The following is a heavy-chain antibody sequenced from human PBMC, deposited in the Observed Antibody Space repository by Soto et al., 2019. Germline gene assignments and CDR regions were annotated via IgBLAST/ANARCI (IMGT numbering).Heavy chain of an antibody. Sequence: QMHLQESGPGLVKPSETLSLTCTVSGGSISGYYWSWVRQPAGKGLEWVGRIYSDGTTNYSPSLKRRVTMSLDTSKDQFSLHLNSVTAADTVVYYCSRVGCSNSKCYPRGMDVWGQGTTVTVSS. CDR1: GGSISGYY. V-gene: IGHV4-4*07. CDR2: IYSDGTT. J-gene: IGHJ6*02. D-gene: IGHD2-2*01. CDR3: SRVGCSNSKCYPRGMDV.